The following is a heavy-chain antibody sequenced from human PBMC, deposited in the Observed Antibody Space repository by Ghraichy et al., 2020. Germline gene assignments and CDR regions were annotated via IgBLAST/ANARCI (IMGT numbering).Heavy chain of an antibody. D-gene: IGHD6-13*01. CDR3: ARHPVIAAAGTNPDY. Sequence: LNISCTVSGGSISSSSYYWGWIRQPPGKGLEWIGSIYYSGSTYYNPSLKSRVTISVDTSKNQFSLKLSSVTAADTAVYYCARHPVIAAAGTNPDYWGQGTLVTVSS. CDR2: IYYSGST. V-gene: IGHV4-39*01. J-gene: IGHJ4*02. CDR1: GGSISSSSYY.